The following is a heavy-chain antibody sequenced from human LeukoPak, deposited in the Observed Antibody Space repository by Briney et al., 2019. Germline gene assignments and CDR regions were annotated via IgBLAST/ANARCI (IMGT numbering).Heavy chain of an antibody. V-gene: IGHV4-34*01. CDR2: INHSGST. J-gene: IGHJ5*02. Sequence: SETLSLTCAVYGGSFSGYYWSWIRQPPGKGLEWIGEINHSGSTNYNPSLKSRVTIPVDTSKNQFSLKLSSVTAADTAVYYCARREGYCSSTSCYTWIPNWFDPWGQGTLVTVSS. CDR3: ARREGYCSSTSCYTWIPNWFDP. CDR1: GGSFSGYY. D-gene: IGHD2-2*02.